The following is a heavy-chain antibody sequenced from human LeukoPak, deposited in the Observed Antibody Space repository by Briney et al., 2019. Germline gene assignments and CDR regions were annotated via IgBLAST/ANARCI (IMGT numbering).Heavy chain of an antibody. J-gene: IGHJ4*02. V-gene: IGHV3-7*01. Sequence: GGSLGLSCAASGFTFSSYWMSWVRQAPGKGLEWVANIKEDGNEKYYVDSVKGRFTISRDNAKNSLHLQMNSLRAEDTAVYYCARDPYDFWSGFDYWGQGTLVTVSS. CDR3: ARDPYDFWSGFDY. D-gene: IGHD3-3*01. CDR1: GFTFSSYW. CDR2: IKEDGNEK.